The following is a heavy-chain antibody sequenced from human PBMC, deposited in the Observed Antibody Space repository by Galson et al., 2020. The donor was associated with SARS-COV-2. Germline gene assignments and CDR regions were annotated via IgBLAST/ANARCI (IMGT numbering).Heavy chain of an antibody. D-gene: IGHD3-10*01. J-gene: IGHJ5*02. Sequence: ASVNVSCKASGYTFSGHYMHWVRLAPGQGLEWMGRNNPNSGDTDVAQKFQGRVTMTTDTSLTTAYMELSRLTSDDTAVYYCTRGSNSSPFYHFDPWRQGTLVTVSS. CDR1: GYTFSGHY. V-gene: IGHV1-2*06. CDR2: NNPNSGDT. CDR3: TRGSNSSPFYHFDP.